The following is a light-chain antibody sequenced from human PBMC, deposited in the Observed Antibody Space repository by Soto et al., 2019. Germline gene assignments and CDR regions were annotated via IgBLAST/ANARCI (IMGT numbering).Light chain of an antibody. CDR1: NIGSKN. Sequence: SYELTQPLSVSVALGQTARITCGGNNIGSKNVHWYQQKPGQAPVLVIYRDSNRPAGIPERFSGSNSWNTATLTISRAQAGDEADYYCQVWDSSTEVFGGGTKLTVL. V-gene: IGLV3-9*01. J-gene: IGLJ3*02. CDR2: RDS. CDR3: QVWDSSTEV.